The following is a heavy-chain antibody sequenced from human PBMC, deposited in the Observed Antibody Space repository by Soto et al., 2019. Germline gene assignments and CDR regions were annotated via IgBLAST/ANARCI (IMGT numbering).Heavy chain of an antibody. V-gene: IGHV3-30*18. CDR3: AKSPGGYYSFDI. J-gene: IGHJ3*02. CDR1: EFTFSSYG. Sequence: EGSLRLSCAASEFTFSSYGMHWVRQAPGRGLEWVAVISYDGSNKYYAGSVKGRFTISRDNSKNTLYLQMNSLRAEDTAVYYCAKSPGGYYSFDIWGQGTMVTVSS. D-gene: IGHD3-3*01. CDR2: ISYDGSNK.